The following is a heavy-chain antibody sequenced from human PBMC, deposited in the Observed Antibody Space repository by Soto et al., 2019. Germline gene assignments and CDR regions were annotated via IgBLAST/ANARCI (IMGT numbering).Heavy chain of an antibody. CDR1: GGSLSRYY. J-gene: IGHJ4*02. V-gene: IGHV4-59*01. D-gene: IGHD1-26*01. Sequence: SETLSLTCTVYGGSLSRYYWAWIRQPPGKGLEWIGYVYSGGSTFYNPPLESRVTISRDTSKNQFSLRLTSVTAADTAVYYCARAPRSGDCFDFWGQGILVTVSS. CDR3: ARAPRSGDCFDF. CDR2: VYSGGST.